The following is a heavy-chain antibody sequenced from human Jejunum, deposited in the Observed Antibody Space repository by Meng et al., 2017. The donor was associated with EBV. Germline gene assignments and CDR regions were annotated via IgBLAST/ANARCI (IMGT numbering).Heavy chain of an antibody. Sequence: QLSRQESGPGVVKHSWTLSLTCTASGGSISSSIYCWGCIRQPPGKGLEWIGSICFSDYTYHNPSLKSRVTISADTSKNQFSLSLTSVTAADTAVYYCAMGPDYAKSGYWGQGTLVTVSS. CDR3: AMGPDYAKSGY. J-gene: IGHJ4*02. V-gene: IGHV4-39*01. CDR1: GGSISSSIYC. D-gene: IGHD4-17*01. CDR2: ICFSDYT.